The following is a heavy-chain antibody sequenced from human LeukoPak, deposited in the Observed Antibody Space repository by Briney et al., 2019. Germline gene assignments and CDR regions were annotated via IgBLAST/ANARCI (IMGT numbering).Heavy chain of an antibody. V-gene: IGHV3-30*04. D-gene: IGHD6-13*01. J-gene: IGHJ4*02. CDR3: ARGPTPIAAAGRYFDY. CDR1: GFTFSSYA. Sequence: PGGSLRLSCAASGFTFSSYAMHWVRQAPGKGPEWVAVISYDGSNKYYADSVKGRFTISRDNSKNTLYLQMNSLRAEDTAVYYCARGPTPIAAAGRYFDYWGQGTLVTVSS. CDR2: ISYDGSNK.